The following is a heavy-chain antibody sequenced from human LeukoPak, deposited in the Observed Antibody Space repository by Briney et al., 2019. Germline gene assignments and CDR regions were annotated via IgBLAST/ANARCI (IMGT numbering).Heavy chain of an antibody. D-gene: IGHD6-6*01. Sequence: GGSLRLSCAASGFTFSGYGMHWVRQAPGKGLEWVTIISDDGSTKYYVDSVKGRLTISRDNSKNTLYLQMNSLRAEDTAVYYCAKSRPDSSIDYWGQGSLVTVSS. J-gene: IGHJ4*02. V-gene: IGHV3-30*18. CDR2: ISDDGSTK. CDR1: GFTFSGYG. CDR3: AKSRPDSSIDY.